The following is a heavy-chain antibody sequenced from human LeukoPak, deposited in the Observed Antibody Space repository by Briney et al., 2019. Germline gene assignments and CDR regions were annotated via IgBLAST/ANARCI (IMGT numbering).Heavy chain of an antibody. Sequence: SGGSLRLSCAASGFTVSSNYMSWVRQAPGKGLEWVSVIYSGGSTYYADSVKGRFTISRDNSKNTLYLQMNSPRAEDTAVYYCARVRGLPRYFDYWGQGTLVTVSS. CDR2: IYSGGST. J-gene: IGHJ4*02. V-gene: IGHV3-53*01. D-gene: IGHD5-12*01. CDR1: GFTVSSNY. CDR3: ARVRGLPRYFDY.